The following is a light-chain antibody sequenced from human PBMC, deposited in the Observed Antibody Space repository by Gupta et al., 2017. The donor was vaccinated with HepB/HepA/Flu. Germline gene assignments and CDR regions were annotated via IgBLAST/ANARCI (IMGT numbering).Light chain of an antibody. CDR2: DVN. J-gene: IGLJ2*01. CDR3: CSYAGNSVV. Sequence: QSALTQPRSVSGSPGQSVTISCTGTSSDVGTYNYVSWYQQHPGKAPKLMIYDVNKRPSGVPDRFSGSKSDNTASLTISGLQAEDEADYYCCSYAGNSVVFGGGTKLTVL. V-gene: IGLV2-11*01. CDR1: SSDVGTYNY.